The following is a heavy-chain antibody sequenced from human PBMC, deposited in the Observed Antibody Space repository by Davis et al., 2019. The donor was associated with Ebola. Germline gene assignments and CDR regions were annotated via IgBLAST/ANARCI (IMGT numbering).Heavy chain of an antibody. CDR2: IYYSGST. J-gene: IGHJ5*02. Sequence: PSETLSLTCTVSGGSISSGGYYWSWIRQHPGKGLEWIGYIYYSGSTYYNPSLKSRVTISVDTSKNQFSLKLSSVTAADTAVYYCARGGGSLNWFDPWGQGTLVTVSS. CDR3: ARGGGSLNWFDP. V-gene: IGHV4-31*03. CDR1: GGSISSGGYY. D-gene: IGHD1-26*01.